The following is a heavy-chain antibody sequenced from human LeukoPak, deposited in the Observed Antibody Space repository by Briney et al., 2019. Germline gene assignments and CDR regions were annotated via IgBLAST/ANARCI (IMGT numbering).Heavy chain of an antibody. Sequence: PGGSLRLSCAASGFIFSSYWMSWVRQAPGKGLEWVANIRQDGSEKYYVDSVKGRFTISRDNAKNSLYLQMNSLRAEDTAVYYCARHRSGGSQDDAFDIWGQGTMVTVSS. D-gene: IGHD2-15*01. J-gene: IGHJ3*02. CDR1: GFIFSSYW. CDR2: IRQDGSEK. V-gene: IGHV3-7*01. CDR3: ARHRSGGSQDDAFDI.